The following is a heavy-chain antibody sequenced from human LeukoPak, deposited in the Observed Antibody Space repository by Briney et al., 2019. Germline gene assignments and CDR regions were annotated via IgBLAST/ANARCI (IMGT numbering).Heavy chain of an antibody. CDR1: GGTFSSYA. V-gene: IGHV1-69*05. D-gene: IGHD2-2*01. Sequence: SVKVSCKASGGTFSSYAISWVRQAPGQGLEWMGGIIPIFGTANYAQKFQGRVTITTDESTSTAYMELSSLRSEDTAVYYCASGPGPDIVVVPADYWGQGTLVTVSS. J-gene: IGHJ4*02. CDR2: IIPIFGTA. CDR3: ASGPGPDIVVVPADY.